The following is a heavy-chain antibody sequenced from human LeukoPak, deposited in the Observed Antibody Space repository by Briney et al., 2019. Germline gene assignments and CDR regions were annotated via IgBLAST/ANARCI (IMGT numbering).Heavy chain of an antibody. CDR1: GGSISSGSYY. CDR2: IYTSGST. V-gene: IGHV4-61*02. D-gene: IGHD5-18*01. Sequence: SETLSLTCTVSGGSISSGSYYWSWIRQPAGKGLEWIGRIYTSGSTNYNPSLKSRVTISVDTSKNQFSLKLSSVTAADTAVYYCARDGMRGYSYGLEIDYWGQGTLATVSS. CDR3: ARDGMRGYSYGLEIDY. J-gene: IGHJ4*02.